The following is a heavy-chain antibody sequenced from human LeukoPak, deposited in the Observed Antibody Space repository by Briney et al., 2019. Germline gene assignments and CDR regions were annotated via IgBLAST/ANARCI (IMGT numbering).Heavy chain of an antibody. CDR1: GGSVSSGTFD. D-gene: IGHD3-9*01. J-gene: IGHJ5*02. V-gene: IGHV4-61*01. CDR3: ARGDYDILTGYYINWFDP. CDR2: ISDSVTT. Sequence: SETLSLTCTVSGGSVSSGTFDWSWIRQPPGKGLEWIGYISDSVTTKYSPSLKTRVTISVDTSKNQFSLKLRSVTAADTAVYYCARGDYDILTGYYINWFDPWGQGTLVTVSS.